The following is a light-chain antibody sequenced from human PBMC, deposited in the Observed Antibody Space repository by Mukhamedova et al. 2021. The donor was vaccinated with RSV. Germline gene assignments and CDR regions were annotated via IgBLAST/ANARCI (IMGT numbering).Light chain of an antibody. V-gene: IGKV1-NL1*01. J-gene: IGKJ4*01. Sequence: WYQRRVHGKAPKLLLYAASRLESGVPSRFSGGGSRTDYTLTISGLQPGAFATYYCQQYYSTPLLTFGGGTRVEIK. CDR2: AAS. CDR3: QQYYSTPLLT.